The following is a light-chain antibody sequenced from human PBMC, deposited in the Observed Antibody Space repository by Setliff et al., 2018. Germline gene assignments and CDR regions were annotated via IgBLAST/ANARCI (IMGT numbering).Light chain of an antibody. J-gene: IGLJ1*01. CDR1: SRDIGAYNS. Sequence: QSALTQPPSASGSPGQSLSISCTGTSRDIGAYNSVSWYQQHPGKAPKLLIYEVTKRPSGVPDRFSGSRSGSSASLAITGLQAEDEAVYYCQSYDGSLRAYVFGAGTQLTVL. V-gene: IGLV2-8*01. CDR3: QSYDGSLRAYV. CDR2: EVT.